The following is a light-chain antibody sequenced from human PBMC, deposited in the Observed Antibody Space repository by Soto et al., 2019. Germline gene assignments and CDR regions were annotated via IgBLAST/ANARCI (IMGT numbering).Light chain of an antibody. J-gene: IGKJ2*01. Sequence: DIQMTQSPSSLSASVGDRVTITCQASQDISNYLNWYQQKPGKAPQLLIYDASNLETGGPSRFSGSGSGTDFTFTISSLQPEDIATYYCQQYDNLPYTFGQGTKLEIK. CDR2: DAS. V-gene: IGKV1-33*01. CDR3: QQYDNLPYT. CDR1: QDISNY.